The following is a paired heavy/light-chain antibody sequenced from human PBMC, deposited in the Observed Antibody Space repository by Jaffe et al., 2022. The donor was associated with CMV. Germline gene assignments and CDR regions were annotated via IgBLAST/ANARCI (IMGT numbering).Light chain of an antibody. J-gene: IGKJ2*01. CDR2: KVS. Sequence: DVVLTQSPPLLPVTLGQPASISCRSSQSLALSDGDADLDWFQQRPGQSPRRILYKVSRRDSGVPDRFSGSGSGTDFTLKISRVEAEDVGMYYCFQYTHRPHTFGLGTKVE. CDR1: QSLALSDGDAD. CDR3: FQYTHRPHT. V-gene: IGKV2-30*02.
Heavy chain of an antibody. Sequence: EVQLVESGGGLVQPGGSLRLSCVVSGFNFNDYWMNWVRQAPGKGLEWVGNISPDGSETKYVDSMKDRFTISKDTGDKSVFLQMNNLRGEDTAVYYCAAWGNNVNHWGQGTLVTVAS. CDR3: AAWGNNVNH. D-gene: IGHD3-16*01. V-gene: IGHV3-7*03. CDR1: GFNFNDYW. CDR2: ISPDGSET. J-gene: IGHJ4*02.